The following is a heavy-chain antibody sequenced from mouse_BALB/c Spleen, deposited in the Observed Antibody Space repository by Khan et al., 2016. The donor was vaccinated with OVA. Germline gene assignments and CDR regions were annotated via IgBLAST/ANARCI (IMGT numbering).Heavy chain of an antibody. J-gene: IGHJ3*01. CDR1: GFTFSDYY. CDR2: ISDGTTYI. D-gene: IGHD2-13*01. V-gene: IGHV5-4*02. CDR3: TRGYYGDPFAY. Sequence: EVELVESGGGLVKPGGSLKLSCAASGFTFSDYYMYWVRQTPEKRLEWVATISDGTTYIYYPDNVKGRFTIYRDNAKNNLYLQMGSLKSEDTAMYYCTRGYYGDPFAYWGQGTLVTVSA.